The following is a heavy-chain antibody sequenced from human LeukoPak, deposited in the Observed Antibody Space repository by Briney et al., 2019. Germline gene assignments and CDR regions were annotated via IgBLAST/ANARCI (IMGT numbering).Heavy chain of an antibody. Sequence: ASVKVSCKASGYTFTSYDINWVRQATGQGLEWMGWMNPNSGNTGYAQKFQGRVTITTDESTSTAYMELSSLRSEDTAVYYCARDLDGYRRPYFDYWGQGTLVTISS. D-gene: IGHD5-24*01. CDR2: MNPNSGNT. CDR1: GYTFTSYD. CDR3: ARDLDGYRRPYFDY. J-gene: IGHJ4*02. V-gene: IGHV1-8*01.